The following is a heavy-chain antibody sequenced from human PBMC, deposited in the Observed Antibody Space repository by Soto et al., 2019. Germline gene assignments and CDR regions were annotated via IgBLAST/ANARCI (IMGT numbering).Heavy chain of an antibody. Sequence: EVQLLESGGGLVQPGGSLRLPCAASGFTFSTYAMSWVRQAPGKGLEWVSTIDNSGGITYYADSVKGRFTISRDNSKNTLYLQMNSLRAEDTAVYYCAKGGYNYSFLFDCWGQGTLVTVSS. CDR2: IDNSGGIT. CDR3: AKGGYNYSFLFDC. V-gene: IGHV3-23*05. J-gene: IGHJ4*02. CDR1: GFTFSTYA. D-gene: IGHD5-18*01.